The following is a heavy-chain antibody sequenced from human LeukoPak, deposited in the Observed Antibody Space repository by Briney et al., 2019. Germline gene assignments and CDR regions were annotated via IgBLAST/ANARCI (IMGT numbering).Heavy chain of an antibody. CDR1: GYTFTNYA. CDR2: ISVFSDDT. CDR3: AREGDSSGYFFRPDY. D-gene: IGHD3-22*01. Sequence: ASVKVSFKASGYTFTNYAISWVRQAPGQGLEWMGWISVFSDDTKSAQNLQGRNTMTTDTSTSTAYMELRSLRSDDTAVYYCAREGDSSGYFFRPDYWGQGTLVTVSS. J-gene: IGHJ4*02. V-gene: IGHV1-18*01.